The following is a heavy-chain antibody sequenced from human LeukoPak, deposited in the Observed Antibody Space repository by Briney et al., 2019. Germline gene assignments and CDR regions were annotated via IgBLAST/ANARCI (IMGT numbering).Heavy chain of an antibody. CDR1: GASISSGSYY. V-gene: IGHV4-61*02. CDR2: IYTTGST. J-gene: IGHJ4*02. D-gene: IGHD6-19*01. CDR3: ARKQWVEYYFES. Sequence: PSQTLSLTCTVSGASISSGSYYWSWIRQPAGKGLVWIGRIYTTGSTNYNPSLKSRVTISLDMSKNQFSLKLSSVTAADTAVYYCARKQWVEYYFESWGQGTLVTVSS.